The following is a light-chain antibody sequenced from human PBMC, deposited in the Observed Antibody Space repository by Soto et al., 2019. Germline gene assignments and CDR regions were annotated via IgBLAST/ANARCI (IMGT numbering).Light chain of an antibody. J-gene: IGKJ2*01. CDR2: GAS. CDR1: QSVSSTY. Sequence: EIVLTQSPGTLSLSPGERATLSCRASQSVSSTYLAWYQQKPGQAPRLLIYGASTTATGIPDRFSGSGSGTDFTLTISRLEHEYFAVYYCQQYGSSPDTFGQGTKLEIK. V-gene: IGKV3-20*01. CDR3: QQYGSSPDT.